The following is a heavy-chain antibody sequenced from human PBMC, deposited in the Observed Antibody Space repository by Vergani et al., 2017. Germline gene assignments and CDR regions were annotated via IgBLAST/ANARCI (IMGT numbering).Heavy chain of an antibody. CDR3: AREGIAAAETGRVWYYYYYMDV. CDR1: GGSITSSSYY. V-gene: IGHV4-39*02. D-gene: IGHD6-13*01. Sequence: QLHLQESGPGLVKPSETLSLTCTVSGGSITSSSYYWGWIRQPPGKGLEWIGNIYHSGGAYYNPSLKGRVTISVDTSKNQFSLQLNSVTPEDTAVYYCAREGIAAAETGRVWYYYYYMDVWGKXP. J-gene: IGHJ6*03. CDR2: IYHSGGA.